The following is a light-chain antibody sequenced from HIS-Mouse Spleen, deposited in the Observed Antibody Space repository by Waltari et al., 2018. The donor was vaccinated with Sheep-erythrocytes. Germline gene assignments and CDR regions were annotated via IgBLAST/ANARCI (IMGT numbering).Light chain of an antibody. CDR2: EVS. CDR1: SSDLGGYHY. J-gene: IGLJ3*02. Sequence: QSALTQPPSASGSPGPSVTISCTGTSSDLGGYHYFSWYQPHPGKAPKLMIYEVSKRPSGVPDRFSGSKSGNTASLTVSGLQAEDEADYYCSSYAGSNNWVFGGGTKLTVL. V-gene: IGLV2-8*01. CDR3: SSYAGSNNWV.